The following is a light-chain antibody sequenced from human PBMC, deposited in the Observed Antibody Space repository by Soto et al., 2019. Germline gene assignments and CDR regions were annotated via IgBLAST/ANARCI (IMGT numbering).Light chain of an antibody. CDR2: EVS. CDR1: SNDVGGYNY. Sequence: QSVLTQPASVSGSPGQSITISCTGTSNDVGGYNYVSWYHHHPGKAPKLMIYEVSDRPSGVSNRFSGSKSGNTASLTISGLQAEDEADYYCSSYTGSNIRYVFGTGTKVTVL. V-gene: IGLV2-14*01. J-gene: IGLJ1*01. CDR3: SSYTGSNIRYV.